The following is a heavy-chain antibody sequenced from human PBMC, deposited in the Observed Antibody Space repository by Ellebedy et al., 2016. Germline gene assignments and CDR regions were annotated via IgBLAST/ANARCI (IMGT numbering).Heavy chain of an antibody. J-gene: IGHJ4*02. D-gene: IGHD3-10*01. V-gene: IGHV3-23*01. CDR1: GIGFGSNA. CDR3: ARAGTYYGLLES. CDR2: AHGGAVVT. Sequence: GESLKISCAASGIGFGSNALKWVRQPPGKRLEWVSLAHGGAVVTYYADSVRGRFIISRDDSKNTLFLQMNSLRVEDTGVYYCARAGTYYGLLESWGQGTLVTVSS.